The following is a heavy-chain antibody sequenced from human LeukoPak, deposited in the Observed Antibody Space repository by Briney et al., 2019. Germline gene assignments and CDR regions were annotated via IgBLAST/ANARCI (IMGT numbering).Heavy chain of an antibody. CDR2: ITSSCSTI. J-gene: IGHJ4*02. CDR3: ARDLSSWYVLDY. Sequence: GGSLRLSCAASGFTFSAYEMNWVRQAPGKGLEWISYITSSCSTIFCADSVKGRFTISRDNAENSLFLQMNSLRAEDTAVYYCARDLSSWYVLDYWGQGNLVIVSS. CDR1: GFTFSAYE. V-gene: IGHV3-48*03. D-gene: IGHD6-13*01.